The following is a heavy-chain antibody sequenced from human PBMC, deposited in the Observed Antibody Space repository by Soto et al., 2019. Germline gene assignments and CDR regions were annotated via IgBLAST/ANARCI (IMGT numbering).Heavy chain of an antibody. V-gene: IGHV3-33*05. CDR1: GFIFSNYG. Sequence: QVQLVESGGGVVQPGRSLRLSCAASGFIFSNYGMHWVRQAPGKGLEWVAAIQYDGSIKYYTYSVKGRFTTSRDDSKNTLYLQMNSLSAEDTAVYYCARDSDGSGHSSQLDHWGQGTLAIVSP. J-gene: IGHJ4*02. CDR3: ARDSDGSGHSSQLDH. CDR2: IQYDGSIK. D-gene: IGHD3-22*01.